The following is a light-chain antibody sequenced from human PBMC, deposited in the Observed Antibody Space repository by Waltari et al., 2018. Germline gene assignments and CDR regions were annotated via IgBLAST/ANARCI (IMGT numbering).Light chain of an antibody. CDR2: EVS. CDR1: QTISNW. Sequence: DIQMTQSPSTLSASVGDKVTITCRASQTISNWLAWYQLKPGKAPKLLIYEVSTLDSGVPSRFGGSGSETEFTLTIGSLQPDDFATYYCQQYNTFSGSFGQGTKVEVK. J-gene: IGKJ1*01. CDR3: QQYNTFSGS. V-gene: IGKV1-5*03.